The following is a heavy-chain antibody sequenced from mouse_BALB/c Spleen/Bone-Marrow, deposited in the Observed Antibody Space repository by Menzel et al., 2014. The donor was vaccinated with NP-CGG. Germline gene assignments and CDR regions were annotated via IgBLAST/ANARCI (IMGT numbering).Heavy chain of an antibody. Sequence: EVQLVESGGGLVEPGGSLKLSCATSGFTFIAYTMSWVRQTPEKRLEWVAYINNGGGSTYYPDTVKGRFTISRDKTKNTLYLQMSRLKTEETAMYYCARHGEERPVLAMDYWGQGTSVTVSS. CDR3: ARHGEERPVLAMDY. CDR1: GFTFIAYT. D-gene: IGHD2-14*01. CDR2: INNGGGST. V-gene: IGHV5-12-2*01. J-gene: IGHJ4*01.